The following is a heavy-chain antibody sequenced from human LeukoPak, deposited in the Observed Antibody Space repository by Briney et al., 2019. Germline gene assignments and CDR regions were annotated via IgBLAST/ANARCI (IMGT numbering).Heavy chain of an antibody. Sequence: GGSLRLSCVVSGFTFSSYWMNWVRQAPGKGLDWVANIHEDGSEKYYVDSVKGRFTISRDNAKNSLYLQMNSLRAEDTAIYYCARERHDAFDILGQGTMVTVSS. CDR2: IHEDGSEK. CDR3: ARERHDAFDI. J-gene: IGHJ3*02. V-gene: IGHV3-7*05. CDR1: GFTFSSYW.